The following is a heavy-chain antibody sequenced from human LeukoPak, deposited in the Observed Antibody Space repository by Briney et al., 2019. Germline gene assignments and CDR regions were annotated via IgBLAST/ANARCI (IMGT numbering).Heavy chain of an antibody. Sequence: SETLSLTCTVSGGSISSYYWSWIRQPPGKGLEWIGYIYYSGSTNYNPSLQSRVSISVDTSENNFSLRLTSVTAADTAVYYCARLLDNDSSGNPDTFDVWGQGTVVTVSS. J-gene: IGHJ3*01. D-gene: IGHD3-22*01. V-gene: IGHV4-59*01. CDR2: IYYSGST. CDR3: ARLLDNDSSGNPDTFDV. CDR1: GGSISSYY.